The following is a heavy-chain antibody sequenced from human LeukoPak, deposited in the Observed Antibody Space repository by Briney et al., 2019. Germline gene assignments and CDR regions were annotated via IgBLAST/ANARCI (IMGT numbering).Heavy chain of an antibody. Sequence: ASVKVSCKASGYTSTTYYMHWMRQAPGQGLEWMGIINPSGGGTTYAQKFEGRVTMTRDTSTGTVYMELSSLGSEDTAVYYCARGYLAAGDYWGQGTLVTVSS. CDR2: INPSGGGT. V-gene: IGHV1-46*01. CDR1: GYTSTTYY. D-gene: IGHD6-13*01. J-gene: IGHJ4*02. CDR3: ARGYLAAGDY.